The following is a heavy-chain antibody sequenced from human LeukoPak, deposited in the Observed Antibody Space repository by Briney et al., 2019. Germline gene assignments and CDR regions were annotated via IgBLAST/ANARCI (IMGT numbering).Heavy chain of an antibody. CDR3: AKDFPVVVILDKYDAFDI. V-gene: IGHV4-59*01. CDR1: GGSISSYY. D-gene: IGHD3-22*01. J-gene: IGHJ3*02. CDR2: IYYSGST. Sequence: SETLSLTCTVSGGSISSYYWSWIRQPPGKGLEWIGYIYYSGSTNYNPSLKSRVTISVDTSKNQFSLKLSSVTAADTAVYYCAKDFPVVVILDKYDAFDIWGQGTMVTVSS.